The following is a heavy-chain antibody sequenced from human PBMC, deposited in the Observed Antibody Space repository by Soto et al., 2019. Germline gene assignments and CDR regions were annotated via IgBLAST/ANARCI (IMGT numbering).Heavy chain of an antibody. V-gene: IGHV4-59*08. CDR2: TDYSGNT. J-gene: IGHJ4*02. D-gene: IGHD6-19*01. Sequence: QVQLQESGPGLVRPSETLSLTCTVSSDSISSYYWIWIRQSPGKGLEWIGYTDYSGNTNYNPSLKSRVTISGDTSKNQFSLRRSSVTAADTAVYYCARAVGAPLYYLDYWGQGTLVTVSS. CDR1: SDSISSYY. CDR3: ARAVGAPLYYLDY.